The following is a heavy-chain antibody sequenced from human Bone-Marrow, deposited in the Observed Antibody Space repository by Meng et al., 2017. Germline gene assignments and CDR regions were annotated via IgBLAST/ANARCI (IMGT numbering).Heavy chain of an antibody. V-gene: IGHV4-38-2*02. D-gene: IGHD3-22*01. J-gene: IGHJ3*02. CDR3: ARGITMIVVVITTGGYAFDI. CDR1: GYSISRGYY. Sequence: SETLSLTCTVSGYSISRGYYWGWIRQPPGKGLEWIGSIYHSGSTYYNPSLKSRVTISVDTSKNQFSLKLSSVTAADTAVYYCARGITMIVVVITTGGYAFDIWGQGTMVTVSS. CDR2: IYHSGST.